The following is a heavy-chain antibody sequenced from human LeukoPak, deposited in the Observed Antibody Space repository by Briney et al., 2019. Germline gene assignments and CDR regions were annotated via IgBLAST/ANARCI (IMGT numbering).Heavy chain of an antibody. CDR3: AREGYYYDSSGYPRLDY. CDR1: GGTFSSYT. J-gene: IGHJ4*02. V-gene: IGHV1-69*04. D-gene: IGHD3-22*01. CDR2: IIPILGIA. Sequence: SVKVSCKASGGTFSSYTTSWVRQAPGQGLEWMGRIIPILGIANYAQKFQGRVTITADKSTSTAYMELSSLRSEDTAVYYCAREGYYYDSSGYPRLDYWGQGTLVTVSS.